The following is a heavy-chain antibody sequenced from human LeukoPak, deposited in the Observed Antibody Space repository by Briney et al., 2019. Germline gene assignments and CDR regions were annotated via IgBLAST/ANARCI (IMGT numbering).Heavy chain of an antibody. J-gene: IGHJ6*03. V-gene: IGHV3-64*01. Sequence: GGSLRLSCAASGFTFSRYAMHWVRQAPGKGLEYVSAISSNGGSTYYANSVKGRFTISRDNSKNTLYLQMGSLRAEDMAVYYCARSGSSYYYYYMDVWGKGTTVTVSS. CDR2: ISSNGGST. CDR3: ARSGSSYYYYYMDV. CDR1: GFTFSRYA. D-gene: IGHD3-10*01.